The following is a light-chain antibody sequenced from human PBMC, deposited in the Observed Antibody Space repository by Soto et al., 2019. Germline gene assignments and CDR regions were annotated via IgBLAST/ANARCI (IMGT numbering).Light chain of an antibody. Sequence: QSALTQPGSVSGSPGQSITVSCTGTNSDIGSYILVSWYQQHPGNAPKLLIYEGTKRPSGVSHRFSGSKSGKTASLTISGLQAEDEADYYCCSYAGSTTLVFGGGTKLTVL. CDR1: NSDIGSYIL. J-gene: IGLJ3*02. V-gene: IGLV2-23*01. CDR3: CSYAGSTTLV. CDR2: EGT.